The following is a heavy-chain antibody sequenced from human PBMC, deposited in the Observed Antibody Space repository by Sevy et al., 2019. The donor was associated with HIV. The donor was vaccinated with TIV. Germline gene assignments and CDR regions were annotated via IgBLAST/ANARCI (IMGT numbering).Heavy chain of an antibody. CDR2: IKQDGSEK. D-gene: IGHD6-6*01. J-gene: IGHJ4*02. CDR3: ARDQGSSSWHLDY. V-gene: IGHV3-7*01. CDR1: GFTFSSYW. Sequence: GGSLRLSCAASGFTFSSYWMSWVRQAPGKGLEWVANIKQDGSEKYYVDSVKGRFTISRDNAKNSLYLQMNSLRAEDTGVYYCARDQGSSSWHLDYWGQGTLVTVSS.